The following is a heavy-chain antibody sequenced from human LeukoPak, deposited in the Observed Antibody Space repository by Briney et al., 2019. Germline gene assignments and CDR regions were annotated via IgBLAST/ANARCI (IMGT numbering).Heavy chain of an antibody. CDR2: IKEDGTNK. CDR1: GFSFSNSY. CDR3: ARDPPPPLDAFDI. Sequence: GGSLTLSCAASGFSFSNSYMTWVRQAPGKGLEWVATIKEDGTNKYYVDSVKGRFTISRDNAKNSLYLQINSLRTEDTAVYYCARDPPPPLDAFDIRGQGTMVTVSS. J-gene: IGHJ3*02. V-gene: IGHV3-7*01.